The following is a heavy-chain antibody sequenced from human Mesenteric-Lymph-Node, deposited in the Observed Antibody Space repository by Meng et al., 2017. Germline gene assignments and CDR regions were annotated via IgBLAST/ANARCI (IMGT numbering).Heavy chain of an antibody. D-gene: IGHD6-19*01. Sequence: GGSLRLSCVASEFIISAYEMNWVRQAPGKGLEWVSYISSSGSTIYYADSVKGRFTISRDNAKNSLYLQMNSLRAEDTAVYYCARVSSSGWTNDWAFDIWGQGTMVTVSS. J-gene: IGHJ3*02. CDR2: ISSSGSTI. CDR1: EFIISAYE. CDR3: ARVSSSGWTNDWAFDI. V-gene: IGHV3-48*03.